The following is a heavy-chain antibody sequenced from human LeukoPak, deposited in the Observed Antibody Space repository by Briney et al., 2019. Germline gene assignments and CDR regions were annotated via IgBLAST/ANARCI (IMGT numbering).Heavy chain of an antibody. CDR3: AKRQSGAYGDFDY. D-gene: IGHD1-26*01. CDR1: GFSFSSNG. V-gene: IGHV3-23*01. CDR2: LSSSGSTT. Sequence: PGGSLRLSCAASGFSFSSNGMSWVRQAPGKGLEWVSILSSSGSTTYYASSVKGRFTISRDNSKNTLYLQMNSLRAEDTALYYCAKRQSGAYGDFDYWGQGTLVTVSS. J-gene: IGHJ4*02.